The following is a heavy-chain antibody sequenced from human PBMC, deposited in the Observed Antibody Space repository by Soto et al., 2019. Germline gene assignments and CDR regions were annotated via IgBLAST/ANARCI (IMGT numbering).Heavy chain of an antibody. D-gene: IGHD3-3*01. CDR1: GFTFSSYW. V-gene: IGHV3-74*01. CDR2: INSDGSST. J-gene: IGHJ6*02. CDR3: ARDRPYTIFGRMDV. Sequence: GGSLRLSCAASGFTFSSYWMHWVRQAPGKGPVWVSRINSDGSSTSYADSVKGRFTISRDNAKNTLYLEMNSLRDEDTAVYYCARDRPYTIFGRMDVWGQGTTVTVS.